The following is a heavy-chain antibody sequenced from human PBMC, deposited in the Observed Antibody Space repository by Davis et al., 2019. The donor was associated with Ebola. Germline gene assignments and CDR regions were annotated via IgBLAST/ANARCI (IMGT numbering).Heavy chain of an antibody. Sequence: ASVKVSCKASGYTFTSYGISWVRQAPGQGLEWMGWISAYNGNTNYAQKLQGRVTMTRDTSTSTVYMELSSLRSEDTAVYYCARSTGGSGWCFDYWGQGTLVTVSS. CDR2: ISAYNGNT. D-gene: IGHD6-19*01. V-gene: IGHV1-18*01. CDR1: GYTFTSYG. CDR3: ARSTGGSGWCFDY. J-gene: IGHJ4*02.